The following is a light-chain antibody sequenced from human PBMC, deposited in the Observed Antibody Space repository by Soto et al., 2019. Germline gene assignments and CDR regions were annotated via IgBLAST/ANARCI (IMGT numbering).Light chain of an antibody. J-gene: IGKJ1*01. V-gene: IGKV1-5*01. CDR3: QQYNSYWT. Sequence: DIQMTQSPSTLYASIGDRVTITCRASQSIRSWLAWYQQKPGRAPKLLIYDASSLESGVPSRVSGSGSGTEFTLTISSLQPDDFAIYYCQQYNSYWTFGQGTKVEIK. CDR2: DAS. CDR1: QSIRSW.